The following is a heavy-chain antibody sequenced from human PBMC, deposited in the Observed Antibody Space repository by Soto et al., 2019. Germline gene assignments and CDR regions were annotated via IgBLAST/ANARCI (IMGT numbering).Heavy chain of an antibody. Sequence: PGGSLRLSCAASGSTFSSYSMSWVRQAPGKGLEWVSGFRTGGDDGTPYYEDSVKGRFTISRENSKNTLFLQMNSLRAEDTAIYFCAKKVNSGPGSQYFDYWGQGTLVTVSS. CDR2: FRTGGDDGTP. CDR1: GSTFSSYS. V-gene: IGHV3-23*01. D-gene: IGHD3-10*01. CDR3: AKKVNSGPGSQYFDY. J-gene: IGHJ4*02.